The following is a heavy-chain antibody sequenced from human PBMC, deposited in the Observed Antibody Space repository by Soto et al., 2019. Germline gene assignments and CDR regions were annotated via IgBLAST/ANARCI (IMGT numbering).Heavy chain of an antibody. CDR3: AKNPYSGIYRGDAFDS. CDR1: GFSFSNNG. V-gene: IGHV3-23*01. J-gene: IGHJ4*02. D-gene: IGHD1-26*01. CDR2: LPEIGTKT. Sequence: WETLSLSCTASGFSFSNNGFIWVCHAPRKGLELVSALPEIGTKTYYADSALGRFTISRDNSTNSLHLQMHSLIPEDTALFYCAKNPYSGIYRGDAFDSWGQGTMVTVSS.